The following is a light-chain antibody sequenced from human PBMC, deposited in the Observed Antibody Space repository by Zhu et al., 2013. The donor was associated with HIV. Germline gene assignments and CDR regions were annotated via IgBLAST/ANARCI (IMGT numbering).Light chain of an antibody. V-gene: IGKV1-9*01. CDR2: AAS. Sequence: IQLTQSPSSLSASIGDSVTITCRASQGIRSNLAWYQQKPGQAPKLLIYAASTLHSGVPSRFSGSGSGTDFTLTISSLQPEDFATYYCQQFNSYPFTFGPGTKVDIK. J-gene: IGKJ3*01. CDR1: QGIRSN. CDR3: QQFNSYPFT.